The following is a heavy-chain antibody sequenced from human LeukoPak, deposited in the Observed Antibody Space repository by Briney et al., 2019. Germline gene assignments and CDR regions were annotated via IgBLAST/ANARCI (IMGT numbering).Heavy chain of an antibody. D-gene: IGHD5-24*01. CDR3: AREARGMATNAHDAFDI. V-gene: IGHV3-21*04. CDR1: GFTFSSYS. J-gene: IGHJ3*02. CDR2: ISSSSYI. Sequence: MSGGSLRLSCAASGFTFSSYSMNWVRQAPGKGLGWVSSISSSSYIYYADSVKGRFTISRDNAKNSLYLQMNSLRAEDTAVYYCAREARGMATNAHDAFDIWGQGTMVTVSS.